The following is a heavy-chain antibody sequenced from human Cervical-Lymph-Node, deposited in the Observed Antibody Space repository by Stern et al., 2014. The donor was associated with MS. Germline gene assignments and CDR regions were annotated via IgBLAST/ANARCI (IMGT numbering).Heavy chain of an antibody. J-gene: IGHJ3*01. CDR3: ARDRGIDDAFDL. D-gene: IGHD3-10*01. Sequence: VQLVESGGGVVQPGRSLGLSCAASGFRFSNYAVHWVRQAPGKGLAWVAVASYDGNKYSADSVKGRFTVSRDNSKNALYLQMNSLRTEDTAVYYCARDRGIDDAFDLWGQGTMVTVSA. V-gene: IGHV3-30*01. CDR2: ASYDGNK. CDR1: GFRFSNYA.